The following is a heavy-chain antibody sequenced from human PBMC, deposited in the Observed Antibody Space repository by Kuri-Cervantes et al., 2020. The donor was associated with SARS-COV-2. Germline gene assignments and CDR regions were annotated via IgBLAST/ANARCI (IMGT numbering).Heavy chain of an antibody. J-gene: IGHJ2*01. V-gene: IGHV3-23*01. Sequence: GGSLRLSCAASGFTFSSYAMSWVCQAPGKGLEWVSAISGSGGSTYYADSVKGRFTISRDNSKNTLYLQMNSLRAEDTAVYYCAKPIAVAWEGYFDLWGRGTLVTVSS. CDR3: AKPIAVAWEGYFDL. D-gene: IGHD6-19*01. CDR1: GFTFSSYA. CDR2: ISGSGGST.